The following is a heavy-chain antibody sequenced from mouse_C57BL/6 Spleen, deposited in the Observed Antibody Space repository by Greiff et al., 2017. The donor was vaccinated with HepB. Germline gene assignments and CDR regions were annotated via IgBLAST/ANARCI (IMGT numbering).Heavy chain of an antibody. CDR2: IYPGDGDT. J-gene: IGHJ2*01. CDR3: ARYYYGSSYDFDY. D-gene: IGHD1-1*01. CDR1: GYAFSSSW. V-gene: IGHV1-82*01. Sequence: VQLQQSGPELVKPGASVKISCKASGYAFSSSWMNWVKQRPGKGLEWIGRIYPGDGDTNYNGKFKGKATLTADKSSSTAYMQLSSLTSEDSAVYFCARYYYGSSYDFDYWGRGTTLTVSS.